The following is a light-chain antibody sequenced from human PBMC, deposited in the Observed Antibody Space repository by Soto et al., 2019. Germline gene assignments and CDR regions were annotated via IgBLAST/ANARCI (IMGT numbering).Light chain of an antibody. Sequence: DIQMTQSPSTLSGSVGDRVTITCRASQSISSWLAWYQQKPGKAPKLLIYKASSLESGVPSRFSGSGSGTEFTLTISSLQPDDFATYYCQQYKRYFTWTFGQGTKLHI. CDR3: QQYKRYFTWT. J-gene: IGKJ1*01. CDR2: KAS. V-gene: IGKV1-5*03. CDR1: QSISSW.